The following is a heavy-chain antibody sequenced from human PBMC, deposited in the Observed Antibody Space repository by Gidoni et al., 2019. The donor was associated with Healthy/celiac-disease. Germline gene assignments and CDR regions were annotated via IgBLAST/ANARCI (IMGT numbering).Heavy chain of an antibody. D-gene: IGHD5-12*01. J-gene: IGHJ4*02. CDR2: ISYDGSNK. CDR1: GFTFSSYA. Sequence: QVQLVEAGGGVVQPGRSLRLSCAASGFTFSSYAMHWVRQAPGKGLEWVAVISYDGSNKYYADSVKGRFTISRDNSKNTLYLQMNSLRAEDTAVYYCAREGYSGYEFDYWGQGTLVTVSS. V-gene: IGHV3-30*04. CDR3: AREGYSGYEFDY.